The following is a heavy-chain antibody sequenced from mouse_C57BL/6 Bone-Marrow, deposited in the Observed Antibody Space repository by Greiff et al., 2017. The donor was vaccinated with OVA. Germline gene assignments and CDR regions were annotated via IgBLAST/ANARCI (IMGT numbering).Heavy chain of an antibody. J-gene: IGHJ2*01. Sequence: VHVKQSGPELVKPGASVKMSCKASGYTFTDYNMHWVKQSHGKSLEWIGYINPNNGGTSYNQKFKGKATLTVNKSSSTAYMELRSLTSEDSAVYYCARRGSSYDYFDYWGQGTTLTVSS. D-gene: IGHD1-1*01. CDR1: GYTFTDYN. V-gene: IGHV1-22*01. CDR2: INPNNGGT. CDR3: ARRGSSYDYFDY.